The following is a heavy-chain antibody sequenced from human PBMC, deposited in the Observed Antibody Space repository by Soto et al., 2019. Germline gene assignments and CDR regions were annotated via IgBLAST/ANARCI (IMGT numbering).Heavy chain of an antibody. CDR2: INAGNGNT. J-gene: IGHJ1*01. CDR3: ARGDDSSGYYLGYFQH. D-gene: IGHD3-22*01. CDR1: GYTFTSYA. V-gene: IGHV1-3*01. Sequence: GASVKVSCKASGYTFTSYAMHWVRQAPGQRLEWMGWINAGNGNTKYSQKFQGRVTITRDTSASTAYMELSSLRSEDTAVYYCARGDDSSGYYLGYFQHWGQGTLVTVSS.